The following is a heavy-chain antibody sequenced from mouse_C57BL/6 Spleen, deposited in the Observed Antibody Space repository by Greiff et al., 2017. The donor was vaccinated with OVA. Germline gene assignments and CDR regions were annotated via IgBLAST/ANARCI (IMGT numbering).Heavy chain of an antibody. V-gene: IGHV1-18*01. CDR1: GYTFTDYN. Sequence: EVQLQQSGPELVKPGASVKIPCKASGYTFTDYNMDWVKQSHGKSLEWIGDINPNNGGTIYNQKFKGKATLTVDKSSSTAYMELRSLTSEDTAVYYCARSRYGSRTMDYWGQGTSVTVSS. CDR3: ARSRYGSRTMDY. J-gene: IGHJ4*01. CDR2: INPNNGGT. D-gene: IGHD1-1*01.